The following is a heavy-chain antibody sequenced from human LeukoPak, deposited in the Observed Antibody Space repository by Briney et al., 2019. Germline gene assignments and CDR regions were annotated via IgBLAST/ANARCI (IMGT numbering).Heavy chain of an antibody. Sequence: SETLSLTCTVSGGSISSYYWSWIRQPAEKGLEWIGRIYTSGSTNYNPSLKSRVTISVDTSKNQFSLKLSSVTAADTAVYYCASRAAAGLFDYWGQGTLVTVSS. V-gene: IGHV4-4*07. D-gene: IGHD6-13*01. CDR2: IYTSGST. J-gene: IGHJ4*02. CDR1: GGSISSYY. CDR3: ASRAAAGLFDY.